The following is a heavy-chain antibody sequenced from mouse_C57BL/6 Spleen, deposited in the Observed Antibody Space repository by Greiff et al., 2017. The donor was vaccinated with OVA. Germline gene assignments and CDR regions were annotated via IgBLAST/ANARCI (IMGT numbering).Heavy chain of an antibody. CDR1: GYTFTSYW. V-gene: IGHV1-69*01. J-gene: IGHJ4*01. CDR3: ARRDYGSSPSYAMDY. Sequence: VKLQESGAELVMPGASVKLSCKASGYTFTSYWMHWVKQRPGQGLEWIGEIDPSDSYTNYNQKFKGKSTLTVDKSSSTAYMQLSSLTSEDSAVYYCARRDYGSSPSYAMDYWGQGTSVTVSS. CDR2: IDPSDSYT. D-gene: IGHD1-1*01.